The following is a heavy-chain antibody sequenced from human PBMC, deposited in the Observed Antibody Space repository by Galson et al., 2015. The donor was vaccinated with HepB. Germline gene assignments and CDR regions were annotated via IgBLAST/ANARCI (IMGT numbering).Heavy chain of an antibody. CDR3: ARGYYDFWSGYLAAYYYYMDV. CDR1: GYTFTSYG. D-gene: IGHD3-3*01. Sequence: SVKVSCKASGYTFTSYGISWVRQAPGQGLEWMGWISAYNGNTNYAQKLQGRVTMTTDTSTSTAYMELRSLRSDDTAVYYCARGYYDFWSGYLAAYYYYMDVWGKGTTVTVSS. V-gene: IGHV1-18*01. J-gene: IGHJ6*03. CDR2: ISAYNGNT.